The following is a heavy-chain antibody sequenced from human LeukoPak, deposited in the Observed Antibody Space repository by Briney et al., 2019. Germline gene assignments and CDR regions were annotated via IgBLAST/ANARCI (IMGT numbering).Heavy chain of an antibody. D-gene: IGHD1-26*01. CDR2: ISGYNGNT. Sequence: GASVKVSCKAYGYTFSSYGISWVRQAPGQGLEWMGWISGYNGNTNYAQKVQGRVSMTTDTSTSTAYMELRSLKSDDTAVYYCARQSTGGSYYATYLQQWGQGTLVTVSS. CDR1: GYTFSSYG. V-gene: IGHV1-18*01. J-gene: IGHJ1*01. CDR3: ARQSTGGSYYATYLQQ.